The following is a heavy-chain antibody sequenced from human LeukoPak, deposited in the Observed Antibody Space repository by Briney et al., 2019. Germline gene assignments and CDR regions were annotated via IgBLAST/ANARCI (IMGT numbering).Heavy chain of an antibody. CDR2: ISTSGRTI. CDR1: GFTFSSYE. Sequence: PGGSLRLSCAASGFTFSSYEMNWVRQAPGKGLEWVSDISTSGRTIYYADSVRGRFTISRDNAKNLLYLQKNSLRAEDTAVYYCARDSTNYGEVDSWGQGTLVTVSS. D-gene: IGHD4/OR15-4a*01. CDR3: ARDSTNYGEVDS. V-gene: IGHV3-48*03. J-gene: IGHJ4*02.